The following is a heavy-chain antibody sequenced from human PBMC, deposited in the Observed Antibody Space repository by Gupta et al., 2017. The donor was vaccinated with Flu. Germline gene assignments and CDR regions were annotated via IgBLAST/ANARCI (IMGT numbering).Heavy chain of an antibody. J-gene: IGHJ4*02. Sequence: QVQLWESGGGLVKPGGSLTLSCAASGFTFSDYYMSWIRQAPGKGLEWVSDISSSSSYTNYADSVKGRFTISRDNAKNSLYLQMNSLRAEDTAVYYCASVGSSSRIYYFDYWGQGTLVTSPQ. CDR3: ASVGSSSRIYYFDY. V-gene: IGHV3-11*03. CDR1: GFTFSDYY. D-gene: IGHD6-13*01. CDR2: ISSSSSYT.